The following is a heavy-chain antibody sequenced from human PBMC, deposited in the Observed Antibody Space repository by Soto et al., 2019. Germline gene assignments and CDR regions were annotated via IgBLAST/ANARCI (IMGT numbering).Heavy chain of an antibody. CDR3: ARDYAFDI. J-gene: IGHJ3*02. V-gene: IGHV1-18*01. CDR2: ISAYNGNT. Sequence: ASVKVSCKASGYTFTSYGISWVRQAPGQGLEWMGWISAYNGNTNYAQKFQGRVTITADKSTSTAYMELSSLRSEDTAVYYCARDYAFDIWGQGTMVTVSS. CDR1: GYTFTSYG.